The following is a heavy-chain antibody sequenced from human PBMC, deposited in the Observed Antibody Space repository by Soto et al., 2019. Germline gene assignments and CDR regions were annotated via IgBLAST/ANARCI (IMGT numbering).Heavy chain of an antibody. CDR1: GLTFSSYA. D-gene: IGHD3-9*01. Sequence: EVQLLESGGGLVQPGGSLRLSCAASGLTFSSYAMSWVRQAPGKGLEWVSALSGSGGSTYYADSVKGRFTISRDNSKNTLYLQMNSLRAEDTAVYYCAKEGYDILTGYTKYGMDVWGQGTTVTVSS. CDR3: AKEGYDILTGYTKYGMDV. CDR2: LSGSGGST. V-gene: IGHV3-23*01. J-gene: IGHJ6*02.